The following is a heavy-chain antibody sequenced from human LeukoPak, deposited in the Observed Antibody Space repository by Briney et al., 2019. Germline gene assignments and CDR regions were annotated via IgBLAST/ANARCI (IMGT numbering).Heavy chain of an antibody. CDR2: ISSSSYI. V-gene: IGHV3-21*01. CDR3: AKVWSEGGYNSVGRRDWFDP. J-gene: IGHJ5*02. D-gene: IGHD5-24*01. Sequence: GGSLRLSCAASGFTFSSYSMNWVRQAPGKGLEWVSSISSSSYIYYADSVKGRFTISRDNAKNSLYLQMNSLRAEDTAVYYCAKVWSEGGYNSVGRRDWFDPWGQGTLVTVSS. CDR1: GFTFSSYS.